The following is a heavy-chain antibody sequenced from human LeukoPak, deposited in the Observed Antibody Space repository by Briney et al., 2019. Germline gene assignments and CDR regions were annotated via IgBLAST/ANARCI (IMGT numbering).Heavy chain of an antibody. J-gene: IGHJ4*02. CDR1: GYTFTSYS. CDR2: ISAYNGNT. V-gene: IGHV1-18*01. Sequence: ASVKVSCKASGYTFTSYSINWVRQASGQGLEWMGWISAYNGNTKYAQKLQGRVTMTTDTSTSTAYMELRSLRSDDTAVYYCARGLGGSGSYFLTFDYWGQGTLVTVSS. D-gene: IGHD1-26*01. CDR3: ARGLGGSGSYFLTFDY.